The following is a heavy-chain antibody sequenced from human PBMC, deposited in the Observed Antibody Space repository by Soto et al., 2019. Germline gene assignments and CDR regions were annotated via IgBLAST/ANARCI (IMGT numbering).Heavy chain of an antibody. D-gene: IGHD3-16*01. CDR3: ARWGTTGGLDV. CDR2: TSYDGSNK. V-gene: IGHV3-30*19. CDR1: GFTFRRYV. J-gene: IGHJ4*02. Sequence: ESGGGVVQPGASLRLSCVGSGFTFRRYVIHWVRQAPGTGLEWVAHTSYDGSNKYYDDSVKGRFTISRDNSRNTVDLHMDSLRLEDTALYYCARWGTTGGLDVWGQGTLVSVSS.